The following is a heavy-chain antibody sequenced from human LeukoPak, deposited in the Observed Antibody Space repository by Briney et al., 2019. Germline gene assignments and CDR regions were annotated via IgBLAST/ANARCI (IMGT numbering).Heavy chain of an antibody. CDR3: ARDRDREYYYDSSGYES. V-gene: IGHV3-30*03. CDR1: GFTFSTYD. Sequence: GGSLRLSCAASGFTFSTYDMHWVRQAPGKGLEWVAVISYDRSNKYYADSVKGRFTISRDNTKNSLYLQMNSLRAEDTAVYYCARDRDREYYYDSSGYESWGQGTLVTVSS. J-gene: IGHJ5*02. CDR2: ISYDRSNK. D-gene: IGHD3-22*01.